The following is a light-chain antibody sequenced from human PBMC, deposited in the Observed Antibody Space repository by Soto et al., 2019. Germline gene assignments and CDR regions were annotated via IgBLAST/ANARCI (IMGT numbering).Light chain of an antibody. CDR2: AAS. V-gene: IGKV3-20*01. Sequence: EIVLPQSPGTLSLSPGERATLSCRASNSVSSSYLAWYQQTPVQAPRLLIYAASSSATGIPDRFSRSGSGTDFTLTITRLEPEDFAVDYCQHYDSPPTYTFGQGTKVEI. CDR3: QHYDSPPTYT. J-gene: IGKJ2*01. CDR1: NSVSSSY.